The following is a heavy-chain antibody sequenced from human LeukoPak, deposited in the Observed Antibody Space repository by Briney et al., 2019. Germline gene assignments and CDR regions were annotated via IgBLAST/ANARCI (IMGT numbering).Heavy chain of an antibody. D-gene: IGHD1-26*01. CDR1: GGSISSYY. V-gene: IGHV4-39*07. CDR2: IYYSGST. Sequence: PSETLSLTCTVSGGSISSYYWGWSRQPPGKGLEWIGSIYYSGSTYYNPSLKSRVTILVDTSKNQFSLKLSSVTAADTAVYYCARFSGNYHFDYWGQGTLVTVSS. CDR3: ARFSGNYHFDY. J-gene: IGHJ4*02.